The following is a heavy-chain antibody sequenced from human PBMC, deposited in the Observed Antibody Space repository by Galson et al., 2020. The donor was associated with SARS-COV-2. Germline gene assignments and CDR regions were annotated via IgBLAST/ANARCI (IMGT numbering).Heavy chain of an antibody. J-gene: IGHJ3*02. D-gene: IGHD1-26*01. CDR3: ARDKWELLFAFDI. V-gene: IGHV4-61*02. CDR2: IYTSGST. Sequence: SETLSLTCTVSGGSISSGSYYWSWIRQPAGKGLEWIGRIYTSGSTNYNPSLKSRVTISVDTSKNQFSLKLSSVTAADTAVYYCARDKWELLFAFDIWGQGTMVTVSS. CDR1: GGSISSGSYY.